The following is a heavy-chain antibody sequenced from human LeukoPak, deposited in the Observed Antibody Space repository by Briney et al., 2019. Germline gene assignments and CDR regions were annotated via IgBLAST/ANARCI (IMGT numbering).Heavy chain of an antibody. CDR1: GFTFSSYW. Sequence: PGGSLRLSCAASGFTFSSYWMRWVRQAPGKGREWVANIKQDGSEKYYVDSVKGRFTISRDNAKNSLYLQMNSLRAEDTAVYYCARDKRDFSYYYMDVWGKGTTVTVSS. CDR3: ARDKRDFSYYYMDV. J-gene: IGHJ6*03. CDR2: IKQDGSEK. D-gene: IGHD2/OR15-2a*01. V-gene: IGHV3-7*01.